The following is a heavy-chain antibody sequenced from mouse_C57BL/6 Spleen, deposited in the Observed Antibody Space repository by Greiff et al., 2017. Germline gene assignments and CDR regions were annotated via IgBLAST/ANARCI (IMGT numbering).Heavy chain of an antibody. CDR1: GYTFTEYT. Sequence: VKLQESGAELVKPGASVKLSCKASGYTFTEYTIPWVKQRSGQGLEWIGWFYPGSGSIKYNEKFKDKATLTADKSSSTVYMELSRLTSEDSAVYFCARHGRVAPSSYDYFDYWGQGTTLTVSS. CDR2: FYPGSGSI. D-gene: IGHD1-1*01. J-gene: IGHJ2*01. CDR3: ARHGRVAPSSYDYFDY. V-gene: IGHV1-62-2*01.